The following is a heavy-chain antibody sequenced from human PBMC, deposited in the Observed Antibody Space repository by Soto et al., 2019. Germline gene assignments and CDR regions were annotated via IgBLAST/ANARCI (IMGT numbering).Heavy chain of an antibody. CDR2: IYYSGST. D-gene: IGHD2-15*01. V-gene: IGHV4-59*08. J-gene: IGHJ6*03. CDR1: GGSISSYY. Sequence: PSETLSLTCTVSGGSISSYYWSWIRQPPGKGLEWIGYIYYSGSTNYNPSLKSRVTISVDTSKNQFSLKLSSVTAADTAVYYCARLGGAICSGGSCYSVPLYYYYMDVWGKGTTVTVSS. CDR3: ARLGGAICSGGSCYSVPLYYYYMDV.